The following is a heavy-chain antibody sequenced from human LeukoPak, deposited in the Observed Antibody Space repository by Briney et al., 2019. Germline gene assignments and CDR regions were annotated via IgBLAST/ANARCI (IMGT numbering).Heavy chain of an antibody. D-gene: IGHD3-22*01. CDR1: GFTFSSYS. CDR3: ARDPYPYDSSGWVDY. CDR2: ISSSSSYI. V-gene: IGHV3-21*01. Sequence: PGGSLRLSCAASGFTFSSYSMNWVRQAPRKGLEWVSSISSSSSYIYYADSVKGRFTISRDNAKNSLYLQMNSLRAEDTAVYYCARDPYPYDSSGWVDYWGQGILVTVSS. J-gene: IGHJ4*02.